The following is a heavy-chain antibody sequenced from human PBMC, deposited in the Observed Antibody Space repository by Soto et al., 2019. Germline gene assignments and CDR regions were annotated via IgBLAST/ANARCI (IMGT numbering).Heavy chain of an antibody. D-gene: IGHD6-13*01. J-gene: IGHJ6*02. V-gene: IGHV4-34*01. CDR1: GGSFSCYY. Sequence: SETLSLTCAVYGGSFSCYYWSWIRQPPGKGLEWIGEINHSGSTNYNPSLKSRVTISVDTSKNQFSLKLSSVTAADTAVYYCARLXIAAAGKGNLYYYGMDVWGQGTTVTVSS. CDR2: INHSGST. CDR3: ARLXIAAAGKGNLYYYGMDV.